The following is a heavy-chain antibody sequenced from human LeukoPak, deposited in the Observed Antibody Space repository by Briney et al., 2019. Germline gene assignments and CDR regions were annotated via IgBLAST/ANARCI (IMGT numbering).Heavy chain of an antibody. CDR1: GFTFSSYA. CDR3: AKRGVVTASFYYYYGMDV. D-gene: IGHD2-21*02. Sequence: GGSLRLSCAASGFTFSSYAMSWVRQAPGKGLEWVSAISGSGGSTYYADSVKGRFTISRDNSKNTLYLQMNSLRAEDTAVYYYAKRGVVTASFYYYYGMDVWGQGTTVTVSS. CDR2: ISGSGGST. V-gene: IGHV3-23*01. J-gene: IGHJ6*02.